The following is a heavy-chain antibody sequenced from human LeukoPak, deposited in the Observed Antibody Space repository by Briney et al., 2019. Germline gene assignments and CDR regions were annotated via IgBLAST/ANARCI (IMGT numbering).Heavy chain of an antibody. V-gene: IGHV5-10-1*01. J-gene: IGHJ4*02. CDR1: GYSFTNYW. CDR3: AVEPYYYDRFY. CDR2: IDPSDSYT. Sequence: GESLRISCRGSGYSFTNYWISWVRQMPGKGLEWMGRIDPSDSYTNYSPSFQGHVTISADKSISTAYMQWSSLKASDTATFYCAVEPYYYDRFYWGQGTLVTVSS. D-gene: IGHD3-22*01.